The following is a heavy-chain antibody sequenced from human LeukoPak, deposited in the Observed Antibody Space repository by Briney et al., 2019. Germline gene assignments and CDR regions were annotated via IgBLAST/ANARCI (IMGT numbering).Heavy chain of an antibody. CDR2: ISAYNGNT. CDR3: ARGDKDIVVVPAAMQGRFYYYYMDV. V-gene: IGHV1-18*01. J-gene: IGHJ6*03. Sequence: ASVKVSCKASGYTFTSYGISWVRQAPGQGLEWMGWISAYNGNTNYAQKLQGRVTMTTDTSTSTAYMELRSLRSDDTAVYYCARGDKDIVVVPAAMQGRFYYYYMDVWGKGTTVTVSS. CDR1: GYTFTSYG. D-gene: IGHD2-2*01.